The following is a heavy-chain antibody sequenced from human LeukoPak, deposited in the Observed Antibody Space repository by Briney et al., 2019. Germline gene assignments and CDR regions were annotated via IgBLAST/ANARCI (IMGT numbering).Heavy chain of an antibody. CDR3: ARERVDSSGWGIDY. D-gene: IGHD6-19*01. CDR2: INHSGST. V-gene: IGHV4-34*01. CDR1: GGSFSGYY. Sequence: PSETLSLTCAVYGGSFSGYYWSWIRQPPGKGLEWIGEINHSGSTNYNPSLKSRVTISVDTSKNQFSLKLSSVTAADTAVYYCARERVDSSGWGIDYWGQGTLVTVSS. J-gene: IGHJ4*02.